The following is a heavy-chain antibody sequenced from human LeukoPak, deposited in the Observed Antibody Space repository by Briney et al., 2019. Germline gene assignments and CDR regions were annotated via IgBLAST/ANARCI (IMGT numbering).Heavy chain of an antibody. CDR2: ISGSGGST. CDR1: GFTFSSYA. CDR3: ARQVFHGGRPPRLDL. D-gene: IGHD2-15*01. Sequence: GGSLRLSCAASGFTFSSYAMSWGRQAPGKGLEWGSAISGSGGSTYYADSVKGRFTISSDNSKNTLYLQMSSLRVDDTAVYYCARQVFHGGRPPRLDLWGPGTLVTVSS. J-gene: IGHJ5*02. V-gene: IGHV3-23*01.